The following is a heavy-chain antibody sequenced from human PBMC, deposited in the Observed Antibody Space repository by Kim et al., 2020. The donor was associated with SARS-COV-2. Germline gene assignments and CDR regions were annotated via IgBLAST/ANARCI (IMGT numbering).Heavy chain of an antibody. CDR3: ARDYYDSSGYYSPWFDP. CDR1: GFTFSSYA. J-gene: IGHJ5*02. CDR2: ISYDGSNK. D-gene: IGHD3-22*01. V-gene: IGHV3-30*04. Sequence: LSLTCAASGFTFSSYAMHWVRQAPGKGLEWVAIISYDGSNKYYADSVKGRFTISRDNSKNTLYLQMNSLRAEDTALYYCARDYYDSSGYYSPWFDPWGQGTLVTVSS.